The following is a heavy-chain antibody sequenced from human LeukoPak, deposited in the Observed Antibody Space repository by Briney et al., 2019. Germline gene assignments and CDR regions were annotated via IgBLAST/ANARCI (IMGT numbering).Heavy chain of an antibody. V-gene: IGHV1-18*01. D-gene: IGHD3-22*01. CDR3: ARDRFVKGVVNPTYYYMAV. CDR1: GYTFTSYG. CDR2: ISAYNGNT. Sequence: ASVKVSCKASGYTFTSYGISWVRQAPGQGLEWMGWISAYNGNTNYAQKLQGRVTMTTDTSTSTAYMELRTLRSDDTAVYSCARDRFVKGVVNPTYYYMAVGGKATTVTVSS. J-gene: IGHJ6*03.